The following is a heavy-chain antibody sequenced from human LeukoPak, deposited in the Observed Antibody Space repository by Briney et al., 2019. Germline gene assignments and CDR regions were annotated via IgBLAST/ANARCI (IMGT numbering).Heavy chain of an antibody. CDR3: AKVLRYFMDV. D-gene: IGHD3-9*01. CDR2: ITSTGDST. V-gene: IGHV3-23*01. J-gene: IGHJ6*02. CDR1: GFTFSNYA. Sequence: PGGSLRLSCAASGFTFSNYAMRWVRQAPGKGLEWVSTITSTGDSTYYADSVKGRFTISRDNSKNTLYQQMNSLRAEDTAVYYCAKVLRYFMDVWGQGTTVTVSS.